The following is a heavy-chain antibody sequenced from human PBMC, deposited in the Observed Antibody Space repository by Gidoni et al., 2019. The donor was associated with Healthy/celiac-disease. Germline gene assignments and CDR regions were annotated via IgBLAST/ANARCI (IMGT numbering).Heavy chain of an antibody. J-gene: IGHJ4*02. CDR3: AKGGSGHRLDY. CDR1: GFTFSSYA. Sequence: EVQLLESGGGLVQPGGSLRISCAASGFTFSSYAMSWVRQAPGKGLEWVSAISGSGGSTYYAASVKGLFTISRDNSKTTLYLQMNSLRAEDTAVYYCAKGGSGHRLDYWGQGTLVTVSS. D-gene: IGHD1-26*01. CDR2: ISGSGGST. V-gene: IGHV3-23*01.